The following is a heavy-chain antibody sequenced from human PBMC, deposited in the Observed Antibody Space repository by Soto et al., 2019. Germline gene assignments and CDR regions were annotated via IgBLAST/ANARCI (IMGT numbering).Heavy chain of an antibody. J-gene: IGHJ4*02. Sequence: LILCCAVCGFSLSNYYIRWMRQAPGKGLEWISYSSNSGTFSRYADSVKGRFSISRDNTKNLLYLQMNSLRAEDTAVYYFARSGANYNRLDYWGQGTPVTVSS. CDR3: ARSGANYNRLDY. CDR2: SSNSGTFS. V-gene: IGHV3-11*06. D-gene: IGHD1-7*01. CDR1: GFSLSNYY.